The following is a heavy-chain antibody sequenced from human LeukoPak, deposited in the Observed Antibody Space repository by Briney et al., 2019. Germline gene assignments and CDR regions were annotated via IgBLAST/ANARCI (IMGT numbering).Heavy chain of an antibody. J-gene: IGHJ5*02. Sequence: SETLSLTCTVSGGSISSYYWSWIRQPAGKGLEWIGRIYTSGSTNYNPSLKSRVTMSVDTSKNQFSLKLSSVTAADTAVYYCARDEYYYDSSGYYFSWFDPWGQGTLVTVSS. CDR1: GGSISSYY. V-gene: IGHV4-4*07. CDR3: ARDEYYYDSSGYYFSWFDP. D-gene: IGHD3-22*01. CDR2: IYTSGST.